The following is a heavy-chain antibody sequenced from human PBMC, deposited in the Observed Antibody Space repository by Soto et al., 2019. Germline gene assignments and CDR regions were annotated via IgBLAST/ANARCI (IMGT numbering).Heavy chain of an antibody. V-gene: IGHV3-30-3*01. CDR1: GSTFSNYI. D-gene: IGHD2-15*01. J-gene: IGHJ6*02. CDR2: ISYDGSNK. Sequence: QLQLVESGGGVVQPGRSLRLSCAASGSTFSNYIMHWARQAPGKGLEWVAFISYDGSNKDYADSVEGRFTISRDNSKNTLYLQLSSLRPEDTAVYYCAGGDNYYALGVWGQGTTVTVSS. CDR3: AGGDNYYALGV.